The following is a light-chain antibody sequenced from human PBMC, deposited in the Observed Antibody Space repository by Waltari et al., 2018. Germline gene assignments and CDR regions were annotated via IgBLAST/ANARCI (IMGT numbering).Light chain of an antibody. CDR1: SNDVGGFDY. J-gene: IGLJ3*02. V-gene: IGLV2-8*01. CDR3: SSYGGSSTWV. CDR2: EAN. Sequence: QSALTQPPSASGSPGQSVTISCTGSSNDVGGFDYVSWYQKQPGKAPKLIIHEANKRPAGVPDRFSGSKSGNSAYLTVSGLQADDEGDYHCSSYGGSSTWVFGGGTKLTVL.